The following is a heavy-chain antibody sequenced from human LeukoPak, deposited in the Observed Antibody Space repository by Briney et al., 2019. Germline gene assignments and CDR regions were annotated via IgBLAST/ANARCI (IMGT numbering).Heavy chain of an antibody. CDR3: ARGGIAVAGNFDY. CDR2: INHSGST. V-gene: IGHV4-34*01. D-gene: IGHD6-19*01. J-gene: IGHJ4*02. Sequence: SETLSLTCAVYGGSFSGYYWSWIRQPPGKGLEWIGEINHSGSTNYNPSLKSRVTISVDTSKNQFSLKLSSVTAANTAVYYCARGGIAVAGNFDYWGQGTLVTVSS. CDR1: GGSFSGYY.